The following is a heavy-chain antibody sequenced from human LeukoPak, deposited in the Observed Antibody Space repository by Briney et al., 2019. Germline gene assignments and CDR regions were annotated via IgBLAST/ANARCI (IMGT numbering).Heavy chain of an antibody. J-gene: IGHJ4*02. Sequence: GGSLRLSCAASGFTFSSYWMSWVRQAPGKGLEWVANTKQDGSEKYYVDSVKGRFTISRDNAKNSLYLQMNSLRAEDTAVYHCARVMVGLRYFDWSTYGDYWGQGTLVTVSS. CDR3: ARVMVGLRYFDWSTYGDY. V-gene: IGHV3-7*01. CDR2: TKQDGSEK. D-gene: IGHD3-9*01. CDR1: GFTFSSYW.